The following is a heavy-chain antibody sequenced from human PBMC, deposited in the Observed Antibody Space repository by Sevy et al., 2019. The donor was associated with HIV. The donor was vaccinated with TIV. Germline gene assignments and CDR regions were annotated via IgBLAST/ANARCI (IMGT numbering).Heavy chain of an antibody. D-gene: IGHD6-19*01. CDR3: AKTGYSSGWYHYYFDL. CDR1: GYTFSNYG. V-gene: IGHV1-18*04. J-gene: IGHJ2*01. Sequence: ASVKVSCKASGYTFSNYGISWVRQAPGQGLEWMGWISAYNGNTNYSQKVQGRVTMTTDTSTSTAYMELRSLTSDDTAVYYCAKTGYSSGWYHYYFDLWGRGTLVTVSS. CDR2: ISAYNGNT.